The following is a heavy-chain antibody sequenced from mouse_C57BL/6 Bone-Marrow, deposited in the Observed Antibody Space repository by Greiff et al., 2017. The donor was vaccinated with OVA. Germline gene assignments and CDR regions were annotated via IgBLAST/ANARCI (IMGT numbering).Heavy chain of an antibody. D-gene: IGHD2-4*01. CDR2: IYPGDGDT. J-gene: IGHJ1*03. V-gene: IGHV1-82*01. CDR3: ASPLYYDYDGDWYFDV. CDR1: GYAFSSSW. Sequence: QVQLQQSGPELVKPGASVKISCKASGYAFSSSWMNWVKQRPGKGLVWIGRIYPGDGDTNYNGKFKGKATLTADKSSSTAYMQLSSLTSEDSAVYFCASPLYYDYDGDWYFDVWGTGTTVTVSS.